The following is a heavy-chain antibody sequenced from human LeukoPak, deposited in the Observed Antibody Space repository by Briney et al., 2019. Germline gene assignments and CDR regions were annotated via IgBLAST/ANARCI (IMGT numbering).Heavy chain of an antibody. Sequence: GASVKVSCKASGYTLTIYRIHWVRQAPGQGLEWMGIINPSGGSTSYTQKFQGRVTMTRDTSTSTVYMELSSLRSEDTAVYYRARDSLPHYYTSGSQNPADYWGQGTLVTVSS. V-gene: IGHV1-46*01. D-gene: IGHD3-10*01. CDR2: INPSGGST. CDR3: ARDSLPHYYTSGSQNPADY. CDR1: GYTLTIYR. J-gene: IGHJ4*02.